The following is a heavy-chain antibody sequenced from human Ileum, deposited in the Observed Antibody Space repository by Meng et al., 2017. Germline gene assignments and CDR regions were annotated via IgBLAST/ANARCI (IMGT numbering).Heavy chain of an antibody. D-gene: IGHD3-3*01. V-gene: IGHV3-33*01. CDR3: ARDDDLSGNNLDY. Sequence: VRRGGAGGGLGPPGRSLRLSWSASGFTFSSYGMHWVRQAPGKGLEWVAVIWSHGGKTAHADSSRFSISRENSKDMLYLQVNSLRAEDTAMYYCARDDDLSGNNLDYWGQGTLVTVSS. CDR2: IWSHGGKT. CDR1: GFTFSSYG. J-gene: IGHJ4*02.